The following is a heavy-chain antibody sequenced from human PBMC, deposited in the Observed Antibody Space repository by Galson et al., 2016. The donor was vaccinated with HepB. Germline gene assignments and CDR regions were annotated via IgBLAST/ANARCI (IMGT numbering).Heavy chain of an antibody. Sequence: VKVSCKASGYTFTGFYIHWVRQAPGQGLEWMGYVNPNSGGADYAQKFQGRVTMTSDTSINATYMELRGLRSGDTAVYYCARQTIVSTLNWFDSWGQGTLVTVSS. V-gene: IGHV1-2*02. CDR3: ARQTIVSTLNWFDS. D-gene: IGHD5-24*01. J-gene: IGHJ5*01. CDR2: VNPNSGGA. CDR1: GYTFTGFY.